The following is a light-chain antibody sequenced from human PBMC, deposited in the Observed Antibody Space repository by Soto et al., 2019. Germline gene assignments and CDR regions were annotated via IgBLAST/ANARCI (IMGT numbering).Light chain of an antibody. CDR2: DAS. CDR1: QSISSW. CDR3: QQYNTYSGT. V-gene: IGKV1-5*01. Sequence: IQMTQSPSTLSASVGDRVTITCRASQSISSWLAWYQQKPGKAPKLLIYDASSWESGVPSRFSGSGSGTEFTLTISSLQPDDFATYYCQQYNTYSGTFGQGTKVEIK. J-gene: IGKJ1*01.